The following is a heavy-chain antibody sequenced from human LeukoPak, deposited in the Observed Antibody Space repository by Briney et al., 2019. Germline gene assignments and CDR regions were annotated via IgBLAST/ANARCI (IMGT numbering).Heavy chain of an antibody. CDR2: IHYTGAT. CDR1: GGTFRGYY. V-gene: IGHV4-34*01. Sequence: AETLSLTCAVYGGTFRGYYWSWIRQPPGKGLEWIGEIHYTGATNYKPSLESRVTISGDPSKNQVSLRVSSVTVADTAVYYCARGVLGPYYFDLWGRGTLVTVSS. CDR3: ARGVLGPYYFDL. D-gene: IGHD7-27*01. J-gene: IGHJ2*01.